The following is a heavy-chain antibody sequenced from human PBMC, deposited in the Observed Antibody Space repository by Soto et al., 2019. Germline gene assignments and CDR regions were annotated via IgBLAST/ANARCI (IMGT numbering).Heavy chain of an antibody. V-gene: IGHV1-3*01. CDR3: ARDTYYYGSGSYYPKGDAFDI. D-gene: IGHD3-10*01. CDR2: INAGNGNT. J-gene: IGHJ3*02. CDR1: GYTFTSYA. Sequence: ASVKVSCKASGYTFTSYAMHWVCQAPGQRLEWMGWINAGNGNTKYSQKFQGRVTITRDTSASTAYMELSSLRSEDTAVYYCARDTYYYGSGSYYPKGDAFDIWGQGTMVTVSS.